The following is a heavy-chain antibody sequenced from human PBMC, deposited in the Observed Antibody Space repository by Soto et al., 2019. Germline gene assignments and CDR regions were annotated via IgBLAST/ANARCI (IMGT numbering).Heavy chain of an antibody. D-gene: IGHD3-10*01. V-gene: IGHV4-4*02. J-gene: IGHJ4*02. Sequence: ASETLSLTCAVSSGSISSDNLWSWVRQPPGKGLEWIGEIYHSGGTHYNPSLKSRVTMSVDKSKNLFSLQLSSVTAADTAVYYCAGSGYYSFDYWGQGALVTVSS. CDR3: AGSGYYSFDY. CDR2: IYHSGGT. CDR1: SGSISSDNL.